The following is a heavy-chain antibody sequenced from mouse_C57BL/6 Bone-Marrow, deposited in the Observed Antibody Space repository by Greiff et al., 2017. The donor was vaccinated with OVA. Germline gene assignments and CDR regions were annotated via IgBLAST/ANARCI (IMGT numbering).Heavy chain of an antibody. V-gene: IGHV1-18*01. D-gene: IGHD2-5*01. CDR2: INPNNGGT. J-gene: IGHJ2*01. CDR1: GYTFTDYN. CDR3: ARSSYYSNFDY. Sequence: VQLQQSGPELVKPGASVKIPCKASGYTFTDYNMDWVKQSHGKSLEWIGDINPNNGGTICNQKFKGKATLTVDKSSSTAYMELRSLTSEDTAVYYCARSSYYSNFDYWGQGTTLTVSS.